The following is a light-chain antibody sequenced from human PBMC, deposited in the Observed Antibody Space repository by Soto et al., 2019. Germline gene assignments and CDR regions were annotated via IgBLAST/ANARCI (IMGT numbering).Light chain of an antibody. CDR3: QQSYNTPRA. Sequence: DIQMTQSPSSLSASVGERVSITCRASQTISNYLIWYQQKPGKAPNLLIYAASTLQSGVPSRFSGSGSGTNFTLTISSLQSEDFAPYYCQQSYNTPRAFGQGTKVEIK. J-gene: IGKJ1*01. CDR1: QTISNY. CDR2: AAS. V-gene: IGKV1-39*01.